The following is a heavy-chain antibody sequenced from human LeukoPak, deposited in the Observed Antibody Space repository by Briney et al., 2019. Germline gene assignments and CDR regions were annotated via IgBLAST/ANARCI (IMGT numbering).Heavy chain of an antibody. CDR3: ARGHYDILTGDFDY. CDR2: SSSSSGYI. J-gene: IGHJ4*02. V-gene: IGHV3-21*01. D-gene: IGHD3-9*01. Sequence: PGGSLRLSCAASGFPFSSYSMLCVPQAPGKGLEGVSSSSSSSGYIYYADYVKGRFTISRDNAKNSLYLQMSSLRAEDTAVYYCARGHYDILTGDFDYWGQGTLVTVSS. CDR1: GFPFSSYS.